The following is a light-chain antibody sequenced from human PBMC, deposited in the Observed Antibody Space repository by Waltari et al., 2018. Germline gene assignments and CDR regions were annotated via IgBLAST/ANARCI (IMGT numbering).Light chain of an antibody. J-gene: IGLJ3*02. CDR1: DSNIGNNM. CDR3: AVWDDSLNGWV. V-gene: IGLV1-44*01. Sequence: QSVLTQSPSASGTPGQRATISCSGSDSNIGNNMVHWYQQFPGTAPKLLIHRDDQRPSGGPDRFSGSKSGTSASLGISGLQSEDEAIYFCAVWDDSLNGWVFGGGTKVTVL. CDR2: RDD.